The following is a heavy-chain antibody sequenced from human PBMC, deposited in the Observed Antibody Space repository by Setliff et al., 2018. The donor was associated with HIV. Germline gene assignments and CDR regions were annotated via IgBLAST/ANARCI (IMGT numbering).Heavy chain of an antibody. V-gene: IGHV4-39*07. CDR3: ARGGSRGSWYWDY. CDR1: GGSISSGGYY. Sequence: SETLSPTCTVSGGSISSGGYYWSWIRQPPGTGLEWIGSISSSGNTYYNPSLKSRVSISVDRSKNHFSLRLSSVTAADTAVYYCARGGSRGSWYWDYWGQGTRVTVAS. D-gene: IGHD6-13*01. CDR2: ISSSGNT. J-gene: IGHJ4*02.